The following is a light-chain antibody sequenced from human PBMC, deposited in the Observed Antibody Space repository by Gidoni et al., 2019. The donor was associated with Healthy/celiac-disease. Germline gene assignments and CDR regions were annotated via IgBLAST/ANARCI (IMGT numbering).Light chain of an antibody. CDR2: AAS. V-gene: IGKV1-39*01. J-gene: IGKJ4*01. CDR1: QSISSY. Sequence: DIQMTQSPSSLSASVGDRVTITCRASQSISSYLNWYQQKPGKAPKLLIYAASSLQSGVPSRFSVSGSGTDFTLTISSLQPEAFATYYCQQSYSTPLLTFGGGTKVEIK. CDR3: QQSYSTPLLT.